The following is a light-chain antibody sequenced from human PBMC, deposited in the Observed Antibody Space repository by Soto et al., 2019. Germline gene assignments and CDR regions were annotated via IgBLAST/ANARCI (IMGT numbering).Light chain of an antibody. CDR3: QQSYSSPPT. Sequence: EIQMTQSPSSLSASVEDRVIITCRASQSISNHLNWYQQKPGKAPKXLIFAASSLQSGVPSRFSGSRSGPDLTITISSLQPEDGETYDGQQSYSSPPTFGQGTKVDIK. V-gene: IGKV1-39*01. J-gene: IGKJ1*01. CDR1: QSISNH. CDR2: AAS.